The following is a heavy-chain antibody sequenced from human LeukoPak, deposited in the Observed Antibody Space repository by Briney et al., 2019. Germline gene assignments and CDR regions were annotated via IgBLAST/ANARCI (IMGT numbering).Heavy chain of an antibody. J-gene: IGHJ4*02. CDR2: INPSGGST. V-gene: IGHV1-46*01. Sequence: VASVKVSCKASGYTFTSYYMHWVRQAPGQGLEWMGIINPSGGSTSYAQKFQGRVTMTRDTSTSTVYMELSSLRSEDTAVYYCATGSAISPLVVITTRDGYYFDYWGQGTLVTVSS. CDR1: GYTFTSYY. CDR3: ATGSAISPLVVITTRDGYYFDY. D-gene: IGHD3-22*01.